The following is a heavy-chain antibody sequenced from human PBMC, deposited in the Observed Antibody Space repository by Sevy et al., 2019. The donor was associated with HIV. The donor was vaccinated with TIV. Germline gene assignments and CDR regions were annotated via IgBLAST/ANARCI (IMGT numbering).Heavy chain of an antibody. V-gene: IGHV3-7*01. CDR2: IKQDGSEK. CDR3: ARDIVVVVAATLGYYYYGMDV. D-gene: IGHD2-15*01. J-gene: IGHJ6*02. Sequence: GGSLRLSCAASGFTFSSYWMSWVRQAPGKGLGWVANIKQDGSEKYYVDSVKGRFTISRDNAKNSLYLQMNSLRVEDTAVYYCARDIVVVVAATLGYYYYGMDVWGQGTTVTVSS. CDR1: GFTFSSYW.